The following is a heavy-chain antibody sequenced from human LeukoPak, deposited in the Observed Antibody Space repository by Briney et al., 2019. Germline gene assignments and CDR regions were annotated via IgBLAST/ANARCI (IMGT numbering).Heavy chain of an antibody. D-gene: IGHD2-21*02. Sequence: GGSLRLSCAASGFTFSGSAMHWVRQASGKGLEWVGRIRSKAHSYATAYAASVKGRFTPSRDDSKDTAYLQMNSLKTEDTAVYYCTIVEYCGGDCYPWGQGTLVTVSS. CDR3: TIVEYCGGDCYP. CDR2: IRSKAHSYAT. CDR1: GFTFSGSA. J-gene: IGHJ5*02. V-gene: IGHV3-73*01.